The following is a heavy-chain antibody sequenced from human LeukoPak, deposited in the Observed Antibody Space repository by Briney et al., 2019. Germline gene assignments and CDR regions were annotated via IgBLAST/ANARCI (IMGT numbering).Heavy chain of an antibody. D-gene: IGHD3-16*01. Sequence: PSETLSLTCAVSGDSITSSNWWSWVRQPPEKGLEWIGEIYHSGNTNYNPPLKSRVTISLDKSKNQFSLKLKSVTAADTAVYYCARAGALGGHDIWGQGSLVTVSS. CDR2: IYHSGNT. V-gene: IGHV4-4*02. CDR3: ARAGALGGHDI. J-gene: IGHJ4*02. CDR1: GDSITSSNW.